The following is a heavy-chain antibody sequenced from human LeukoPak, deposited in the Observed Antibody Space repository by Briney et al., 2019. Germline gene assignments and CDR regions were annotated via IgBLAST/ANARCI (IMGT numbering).Heavy chain of an antibody. J-gene: IGHJ5*02. CDR3: VRDYIKTRWFDP. CDR1: GGSISSGSYY. CDR2: MYYSGRT. Sequence: SETLSLTCTVSGGSISSGSYYWGWFRQPPGKGLEWIGNMYYSGRTYYNPSLKSRVTISVDTSKNQFSLKLSSVTAADTAVYYCVRDYIKTRWFDPWGQGTLVTVSS. V-gene: IGHV4-39*02. D-gene: IGHD4-11*01.